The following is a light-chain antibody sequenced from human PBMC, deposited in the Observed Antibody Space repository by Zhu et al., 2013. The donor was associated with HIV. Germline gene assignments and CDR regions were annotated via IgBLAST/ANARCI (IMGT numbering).Light chain of an antibody. J-gene: IGLJ3*02. CDR1: NSNIGANFG. CDR2: DIN. CDR3: QSYDKRLSGWV. V-gene: IGLV1-40*01. Sequence: QSVLTQPPSVSGAPGQTVTISCTGGNSNIGANFGLHWYKQLPGTAPKLLIYDINNRPSGVPDRFSGSKSGTSASLAITGLQPEDEADYYCQSYDKRLSGWVFGGGTKLTVL.